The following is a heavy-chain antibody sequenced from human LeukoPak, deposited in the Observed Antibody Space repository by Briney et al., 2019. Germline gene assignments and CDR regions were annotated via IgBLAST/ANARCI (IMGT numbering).Heavy chain of an antibody. V-gene: IGHV1-2*02. J-gene: IGHJ5*02. CDR1: GYSFIDYY. D-gene: IGHD2-21*01. CDR2: INPNSGGT. Sequence: ASVKVSCKTSGYSFIDYYMHWVRQAPGQGLEWMGWINPNSGGTSSAQKFQGGVTMTRDTSITTVYMEVSWLTSDDTAIYYCARADRLHGGPYLIGPWGQGTLVTVSS. CDR3: ARADRLHGGPYLIGP.